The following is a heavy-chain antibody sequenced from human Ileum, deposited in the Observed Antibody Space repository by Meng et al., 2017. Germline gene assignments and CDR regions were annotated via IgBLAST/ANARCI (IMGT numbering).Heavy chain of an antibody. D-gene: IGHD2-2*01. CDR3: ARSYCSSTSCQYYFDY. CDR1: GLTLSNYA. V-gene: IGHV1-3*01. CDR2: INAGDGTT. Sequence: VHLVQSGAEVKKPGASVKVSCQSSGLTLSNYAIHWVRQAPGQRLEWMGWINAGDGTTKYSEKFQGRVSITRDTSASTGYMELSSLKSEDTAVYHCARSYCSSTSCQYYFDYWGQGTLVTVSS. J-gene: IGHJ4*02.